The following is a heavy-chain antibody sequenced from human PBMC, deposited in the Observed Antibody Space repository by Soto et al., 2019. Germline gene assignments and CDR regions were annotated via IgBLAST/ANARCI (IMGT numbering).Heavy chain of an antibody. D-gene: IGHD2-21*02. CDR2: IYHSGST. CDR3: ARAGTWFGDPGGIDY. CDR1: GDSINNGHW. Sequence: QVQLQESGPGLVKPSGILSLTCAVSGDSINNGHWWSWVRQPPGKGLGWIGEIYHSGSTNYSPSLKSRVTISVDKSKTLFSVRLSSVIAADTAIYYCARAGTWFGDPGGIDYWGQGTLVSVSS. V-gene: IGHV4-4*02. J-gene: IGHJ4*02.